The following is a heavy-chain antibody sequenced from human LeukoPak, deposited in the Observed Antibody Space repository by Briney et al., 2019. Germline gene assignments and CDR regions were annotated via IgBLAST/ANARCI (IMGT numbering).Heavy chain of an antibody. Sequence: GGSLRLSCAASGFTFSSYAMSWVRQAPGKGLEWVSAISGSGGSTYYADSVKGRFTISRDNAKNSLYLQMNSLRAEDTAVYYCATEYYDSGFSYWGQGTLVTVSS. J-gene: IGHJ4*02. CDR3: ATEYYDSGFSY. CDR1: GFTFSSYA. CDR2: ISGSGGST. D-gene: IGHD3-22*01. V-gene: IGHV3-23*01.